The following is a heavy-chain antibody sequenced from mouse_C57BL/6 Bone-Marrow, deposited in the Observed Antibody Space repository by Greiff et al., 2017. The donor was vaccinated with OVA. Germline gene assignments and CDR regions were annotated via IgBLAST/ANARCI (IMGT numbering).Heavy chain of an antibody. D-gene: IGHD2-1*01. CDR2: ISDGGSYT. CDR3: ARVIYYGPYYFDY. Sequence: EVKLQESGGGLVKPGGSLKLSCAASGFTFSSYAMSWVRQTPEKRLEWVATISDGGSYTYYPDNVKGRFTISRDNAKNNLYLQMSHLKSEDTAMYYCARVIYYGPYYFDYWGQGTTLTVSS. CDR1: GFTFSSYA. V-gene: IGHV5-4*03. J-gene: IGHJ2*01.